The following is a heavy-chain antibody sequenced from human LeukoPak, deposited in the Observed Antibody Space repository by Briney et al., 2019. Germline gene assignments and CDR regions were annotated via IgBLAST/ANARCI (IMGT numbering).Heavy chain of an antibody. Sequence: PGGSLRLSCTASEFTYGMNWVRQAPGKGLECVSSISSSGSNTYYADSVKGRFTISRDNSKNTLHLQMNSLRAEDTAVYYCAKDSNGWYQRGSNYFDYWGQGTLVTVSS. D-gene: IGHD6-19*01. J-gene: IGHJ4*02. CDR3: AKDSNGWYQRGSNYFDY. CDR1: EFTYG. V-gene: IGHV3-23*01. CDR2: ISSSGSNT.